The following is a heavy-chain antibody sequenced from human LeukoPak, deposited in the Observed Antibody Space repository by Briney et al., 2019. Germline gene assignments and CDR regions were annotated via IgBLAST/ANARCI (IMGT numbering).Heavy chain of an antibody. CDR1: GYSFTSHW. V-gene: IGHV5-51*01. CDR3: ATHAYQTIGWQGGGGN. D-gene: IGHD3-16*01. Sequence: GESLKISCKGSGYSFTSHWIGWVRQMPGKGLEWMGIVYPGNSDTRYSPSFQGQVTISADKSISTMYLQWSSLKASDTAMYYCATHAYQTIGWQGGGGNWGKGTLVTV. CDR2: VYPGNSDT. J-gene: IGHJ4*02.